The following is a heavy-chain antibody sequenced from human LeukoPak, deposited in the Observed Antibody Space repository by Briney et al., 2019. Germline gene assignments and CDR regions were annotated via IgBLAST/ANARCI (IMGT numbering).Heavy chain of an antibody. CDR2: INANSGGA. CDR1: GYTFTEYY. D-gene: IGHD3-10*01. Sequence: ASVTVSYMASGYTFTEYYMHWVRQAPGQGSEWMGWINANSGGANYVQKFHARVTMTRDTSIYTAYMELTRLRSDDTPVYSCARVTTRMVGGYYYYYVMDVWGQGTTVTVSS. J-gene: IGHJ6*02. CDR3: ARVTTRMVGGYYYYYVMDV. V-gene: IGHV1-2*02.